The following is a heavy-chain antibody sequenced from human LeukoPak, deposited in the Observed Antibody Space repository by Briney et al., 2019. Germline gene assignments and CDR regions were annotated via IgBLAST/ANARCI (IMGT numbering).Heavy chain of an antibody. CDR1: GDSISSSSYY. Sequence: SETLSLTCTVSGDSISSSSYYWGWIRQPPGKGLEWIASIYSSVTYYNPSLKSRVTISVDTSKNQFSLNPSSVTAADTAVYYCASRPFLWGFAYWGQGTLVTVSS. CDR2: IYSSVT. CDR3: ASRPFLWGFAY. D-gene: IGHD3-16*01. J-gene: IGHJ4*02. V-gene: IGHV4-39*01.